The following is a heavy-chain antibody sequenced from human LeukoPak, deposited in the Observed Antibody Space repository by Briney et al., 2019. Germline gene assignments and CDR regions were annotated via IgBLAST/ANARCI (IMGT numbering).Heavy chain of an antibody. CDR1: GGSFSGYY. CDR3: ARGGMIVVVFDY. D-gene: IGHD3-22*01. CDR2: INHSGST. V-gene: IGHV4-34*01. Sequence: SETLSLTCADYGGSFSGYYWSWIRQPPGKGMEWIGEINHSGSTNYNPSLKSRVTISVDTSKNQFSLKLSSVTAADTAVYYCARGGMIVVVFDYWGQGTLVTVSS. J-gene: IGHJ4*02.